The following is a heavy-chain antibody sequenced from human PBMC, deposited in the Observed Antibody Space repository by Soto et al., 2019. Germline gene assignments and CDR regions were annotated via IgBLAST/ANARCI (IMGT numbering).Heavy chain of an antibody. CDR3: ARDRGYSSGCYFDY. D-gene: IGHD6-19*01. CDR2: IYHSGST. J-gene: IGHJ4*02. CDR1: GGSISSGGYS. Sequence: QLQLQESGSGLVKPSQTLSLTCAVSGGSISSGGYSWSWIRQPPGKGLEWIGYIYHSGSTYYNPSLKSQVTISVDRSKNQFSLKLSSVTAADTAVYYCARDRGYSSGCYFDYWGQGTLVTVSS. V-gene: IGHV4-30-2*01.